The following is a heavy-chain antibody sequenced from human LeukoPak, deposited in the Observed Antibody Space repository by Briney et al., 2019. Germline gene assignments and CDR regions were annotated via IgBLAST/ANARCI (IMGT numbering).Heavy chain of an antibody. CDR1: GGSFSGYY. CDR3: ARDRDYYDSDVRNAFDI. D-gene: IGHD3-22*01. Sequence: SETLSLTCAVYGGSFSGYYWSWIRQPPGKGLEWIGEINHSGSTNYNPSLKSRVTISVDTSKNQFSLKLSSVTAADTAVYYCARDRDYYDSDVRNAFDIWGQGTMVTVSS. CDR2: INHSGST. J-gene: IGHJ3*02. V-gene: IGHV4-34*01.